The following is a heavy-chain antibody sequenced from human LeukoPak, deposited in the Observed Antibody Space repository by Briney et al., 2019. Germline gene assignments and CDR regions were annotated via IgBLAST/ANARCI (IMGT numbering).Heavy chain of an antibody. J-gene: IGHJ5*02. D-gene: IGHD3-9*01. CDR2: ISGSGGST. V-gene: IGHV3-23*01. CDR1: GFTVSSNY. Sequence: PGGSLRLSCAASGFTVSSNYMSWVRQAPGKGLEWVSAISGSGGSTYYADSVKGRFTISRDNSKHTLYLQMNSLRAEDTAVYYCAKTYYDILTGYFSSGYNWFDPWGQGTLVTVSS. CDR3: AKTYYDILTGYFSSGYNWFDP.